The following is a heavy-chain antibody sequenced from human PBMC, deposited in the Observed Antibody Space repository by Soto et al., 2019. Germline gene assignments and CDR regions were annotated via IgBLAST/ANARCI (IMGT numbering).Heavy chain of an antibody. V-gene: IGHV3-48*02. D-gene: IGHD1-26*01. CDR1: GLNLSNYN. Sequence: GVSLRLSFGSSGLNLSNYNMNWVRQAPGKGLEWISYISSSGGTQYYADSVKGRFTISRDNAKNSLNLQMNSLRDEDTAVYYCARSGNYRLDYWGQGTLVTVS. J-gene: IGHJ4*02. CDR3: ARSGNYRLDY. CDR2: ISSSGGTQ.